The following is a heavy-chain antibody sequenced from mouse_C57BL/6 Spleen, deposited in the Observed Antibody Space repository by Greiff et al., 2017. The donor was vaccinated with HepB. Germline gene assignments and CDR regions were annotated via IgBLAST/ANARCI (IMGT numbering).Heavy chain of an antibody. CDR2: IDPENGDT. J-gene: IGHJ2*01. CDR1: GFNIKDDY. V-gene: IGHV14-4*01. CDR3: TTHYGNYKRLDY. Sequence: EVQLQQSGAELVRPGASVKLSCTASGFNIKDDYMHWVKQRPEQGLEWIGWIDPENGDTEYASKFQGKATITADTSSNTAYLQLSSLTSEDTAFYYCTTHYGNYKRLDYWGQGTTLTVSS. D-gene: IGHD2-1*01.